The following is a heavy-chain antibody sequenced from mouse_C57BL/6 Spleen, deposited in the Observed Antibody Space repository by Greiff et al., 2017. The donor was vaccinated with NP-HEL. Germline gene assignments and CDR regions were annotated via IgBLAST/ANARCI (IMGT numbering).Heavy chain of an antibody. J-gene: IGHJ4*01. CDR3: ARRYDYDGGDYAMDY. D-gene: IGHD2-4*01. V-gene: IGHV1-69*01. CDR1: GYTFTSYW. CDR2: IDPSDSYT. Sequence: VQLQQPGAELVMPGASVKLSCKASGYTFTSYWMHWVKQRPGQGLEWIGEIDPSDSYTNYNQKFKGKSTLPVDKSSSTAYMQLSSLTSEDSAVYYCARRYDYDGGDYAMDYWGQGTSVTVSS.